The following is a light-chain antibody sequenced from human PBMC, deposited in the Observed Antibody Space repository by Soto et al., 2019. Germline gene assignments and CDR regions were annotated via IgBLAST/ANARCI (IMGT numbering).Light chain of an antibody. J-gene: IGLJ2*01. Sequence: HSALTQPASVSGSPGQSITISCTGTSSDIGAYNYVSWYQQHPGKAPKLMIYDVNIRPSGVSNRFSGSKSGNTASLTISGLQAEDEADYYCTSWTTSTTMLFGGGTKVTVL. CDR2: DVN. V-gene: IGLV2-14*03. CDR3: TSWTTSTTML. CDR1: SSDIGAYNY.